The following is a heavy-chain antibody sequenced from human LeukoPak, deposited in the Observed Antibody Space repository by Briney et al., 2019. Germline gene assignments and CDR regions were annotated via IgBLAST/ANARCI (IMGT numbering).Heavy chain of an antibody. CDR3: ARDSYYGSGSADY. D-gene: IGHD3-10*01. V-gene: IGHV3-64*01. CDR1: GFTFSSYA. J-gene: IGHJ4*02. CDR2: ISSNGGST. Sequence: GGSLRLSCAASGFTFSSYAMHWVRQAPGKGMEYVSAISSNGGSTYYANCVKGRFTISRDNSKNTLYLQMGSLRAEDMAVYYCARDSYYGSGSADYWGQGTLVTVSS.